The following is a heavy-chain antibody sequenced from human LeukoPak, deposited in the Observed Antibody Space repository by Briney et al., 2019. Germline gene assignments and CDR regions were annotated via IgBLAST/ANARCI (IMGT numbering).Heavy chain of an antibody. D-gene: IGHD5-18*01. CDR1: GYTFTGYY. CDR3: ARDLFSPRIYGYEGY. CDR2: INPNSGGT. Sequence: GASVKVSCKASGYTFTGYYMHWVRQAPGQGLEWMGRINPNSGGTNYAQKFQGRVTMTRDTSISTAYMELSRLRSDDTAVYYCARDLFSPRIYGYEGYWGQGTLVTVSS. V-gene: IGHV1-2*06. J-gene: IGHJ4*02.